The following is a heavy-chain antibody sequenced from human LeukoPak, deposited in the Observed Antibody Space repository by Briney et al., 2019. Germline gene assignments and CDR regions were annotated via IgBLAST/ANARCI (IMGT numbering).Heavy chain of an antibody. CDR2: IYYSGST. CDR1: GGSISSYY. V-gene: IGHV4-59*01. Sequence: SETLSLTCTVSGGSISSYYWSWIRQPPGKGLEWIGYIYYSGSTNYNPSLKSRVTISVETSKNQFSLKVNSVTAADTAVYYCARYNVSGWYEAGAFDIWGQGTMVTVSS. D-gene: IGHD6-19*01. J-gene: IGHJ3*02. CDR3: ARYNVSGWYEAGAFDI.